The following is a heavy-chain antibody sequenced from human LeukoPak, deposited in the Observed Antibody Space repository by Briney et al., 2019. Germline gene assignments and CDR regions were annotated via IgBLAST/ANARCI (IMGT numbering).Heavy chain of an antibody. D-gene: IGHD1-26*01. J-gene: IGHJ4*02. V-gene: IGHV4-34*01. CDR2: INHSGST. CDR3: ATSFPPTYYLDY. CDR1: GGSFSGYY. Sequence: SETLSLTCAVYGGSFSGYYWSWIRQPPGKGLEWIGEINHSGSTNYNPSLKSRVTISVDTSKNQFSLKLSSVTAADTAVYYCATSFPPTYYLDYWGQGTLVTVSS.